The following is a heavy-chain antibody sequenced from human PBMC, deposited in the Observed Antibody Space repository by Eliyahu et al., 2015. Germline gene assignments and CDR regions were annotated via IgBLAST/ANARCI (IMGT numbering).Heavy chain of an antibody. Sequence: ASVKVSCKASGYTFTYYHIHWVRQAPGQRLEWMGIINPHDGFTRYAQELQGRVTMTRDTSTNTVYVEVSSLRSEDTAVYYCARVSDNVIYAMDLWGQGTTVTVSS. CDR2: INPHDGFT. CDR1: GYTFTYYH. CDR3: ARVSDNVIYAMDL. V-gene: IGHV1-46*01. D-gene: IGHD5-24*01. J-gene: IGHJ6*02.